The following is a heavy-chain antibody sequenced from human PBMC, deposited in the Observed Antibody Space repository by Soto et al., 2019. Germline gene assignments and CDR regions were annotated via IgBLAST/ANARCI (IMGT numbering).Heavy chain of an antibody. J-gene: IGHJ6*02. CDR3: ARIEAVAGNGGMDV. CDR1: GGTLSGDA. Sequence: SVKRSCKGSGGTLSGDAVGWVRQAPGQGLEWMGGIIPIFGTANYAQKFQGRVTITADESTSTAYMELSSLRSEDTAVYYCARIEAVAGNGGMDVWGQGTTVTVSS. V-gene: IGHV1-69*13. CDR2: IIPIFGTA. D-gene: IGHD6-19*01.